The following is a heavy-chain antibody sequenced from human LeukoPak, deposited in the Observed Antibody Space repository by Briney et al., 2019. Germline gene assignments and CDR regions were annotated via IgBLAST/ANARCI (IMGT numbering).Heavy chain of an antibody. Sequence: SETLSLTCSVSGGSISSYYWSWIRQPAGKGLEWIGRIYNTGSTNYNPSLKSRVTISVATSRNQFSLELSSVTAADTAVYYCARARLDSSGWPLFDYWGQGTLVTVSS. CDR3: ARARLDSSGWPLFDY. D-gene: IGHD6-19*01. J-gene: IGHJ4*02. V-gene: IGHV4-4*07. CDR2: IYNTGST. CDR1: GGSISSYY.